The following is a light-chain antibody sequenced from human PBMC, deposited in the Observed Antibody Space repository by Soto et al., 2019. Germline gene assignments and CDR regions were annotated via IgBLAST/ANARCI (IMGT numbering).Light chain of an antibody. V-gene: IGKV3-20*01. CDR1: QSMSSSY. J-gene: IGKJ1*01. CDR2: NTS. CDR3: QQYGSSPRT. Sequence: DIVLTQSPGTLSLSPGERATLSCRASQSMSSSYLAWYQQKPGQAPRLLIYNTSSRATGIPDRFSGSGSGTDFTLTISRLEPEDFAVYYCQQYGSSPRTFGQGTKVDIK.